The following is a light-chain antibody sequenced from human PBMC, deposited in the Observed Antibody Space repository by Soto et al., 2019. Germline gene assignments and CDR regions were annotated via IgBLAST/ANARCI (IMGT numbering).Light chain of an antibody. Sequence: EIVMTQFPATLSLSPGERATLSCRASQSISSNLAWYQQKPGQAPSLLIYDAFTRATGIPARFSGSGSGTEFTLTISSLQSEDFAVYYCQQYNNWPLTFGGG. CDR1: QSISSN. CDR2: DAF. J-gene: IGKJ4*01. CDR3: QQYNNWPLT. V-gene: IGKV3-15*01.